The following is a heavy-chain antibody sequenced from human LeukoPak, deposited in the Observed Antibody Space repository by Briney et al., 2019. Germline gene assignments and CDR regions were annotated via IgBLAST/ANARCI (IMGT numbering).Heavy chain of an antibody. V-gene: IGHV3-48*03. J-gene: IGHJ4*02. Sequence: GGSLRLSCAASGFTFSSYEMNWVRQAPGKGLEWVSYISSSGSTIYYADSVKGRFTISRDNAKNSLYLQMNSLRAEDTAVYYCARSGKMATITWGVLDYWGQGTLVTVSS. CDR3: ARSGKMATITWGVLDY. D-gene: IGHD5-24*01. CDR2: ISSSGSTI. CDR1: GFTFSSYE.